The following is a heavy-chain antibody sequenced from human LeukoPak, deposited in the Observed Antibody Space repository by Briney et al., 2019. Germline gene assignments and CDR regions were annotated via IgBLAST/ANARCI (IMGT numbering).Heavy chain of an antibody. Sequence: SETLSLTCAVYGGSFSGYYWSWIRQPPGKGLECIGEINHSGSTNYNPSLKSRVTISVDTSKNQFSLKLSSVTAADTAVYYCARGPNSSSWYLYFQHWGQGTLVTVSS. CDR1: GGSFSGYY. V-gene: IGHV4-34*01. CDR3: ARGPNSSSWYLYFQH. J-gene: IGHJ1*01. D-gene: IGHD6-13*01. CDR2: INHSGST.